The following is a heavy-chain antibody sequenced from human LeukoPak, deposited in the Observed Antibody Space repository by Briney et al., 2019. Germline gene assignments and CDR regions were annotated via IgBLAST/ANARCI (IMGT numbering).Heavy chain of an antibody. CDR3: ARVWTSVPETYYDFWSGYFLSDYYYYMDV. D-gene: IGHD3-3*01. Sequence: GASVKVSCKVSGYTLTELSMHWVRQAPGKGLEWMGGFDPEDGETIYAQKFQGRVTMTEDTSTDTAYMELSSLRSEDTAVYYCARVWTSVPETYYDFWSGYFLSDYYYYMDVWGKGTTVTVSS. CDR1: GYTLTELS. CDR2: FDPEDGET. J-gene: IGHJ6*03. V-gene: IGHV1-24*01.